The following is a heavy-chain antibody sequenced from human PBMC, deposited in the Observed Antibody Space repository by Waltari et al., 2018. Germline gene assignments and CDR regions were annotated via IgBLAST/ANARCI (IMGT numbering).Heavy chain of an antibody. J-gene: IGHJ4*02. D-gene: IGHD7-27*01. CDR2: IKQDGSEI. Sequence: EVQLVESGGGLVQPGGSLSLSGAGSGFSFNNYWLSWLRQAPGKGLEWVAHIKQDGSEIYYVDSVKGRFSISRDNAKKSLYLQMNSLRGDDTAVFYCVTWGDLGNFWGQGTLVTVSA. CDR3: VTWGDLGNF. V-gene: IGHV3-7*01. CDR1: GFSFNNYW.